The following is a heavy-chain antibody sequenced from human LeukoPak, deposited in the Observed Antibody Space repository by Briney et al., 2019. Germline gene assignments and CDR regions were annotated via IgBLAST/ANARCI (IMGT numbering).Heavy chain of an antibody. D-gene: IGHD6-13*01. CDR1: GGSISSGDYY. Sequence: SETLSLTCTVSGGSISSGDYYWGWIRRPPGKGLDWIGEINHSGSTNYNPSLKSRVTISVDTSKNQFSLKLSSVTAADTAVYYCAGGLRYSPAAAGRTIDYWGQGTLVTVSS. CDR3: AGGLRYSPAAAGRTIDY. J-gene: IGHJ4*02. V-gene: IGHV4-39*07. CDR2: INHSGST.